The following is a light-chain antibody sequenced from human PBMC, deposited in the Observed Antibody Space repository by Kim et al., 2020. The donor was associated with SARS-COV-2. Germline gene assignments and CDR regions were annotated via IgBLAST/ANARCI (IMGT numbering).Light chain of an antibody. J-gene: IGLJ3*02. CDR3: QAWDSSTAV. Sequence: ELTQPPSVSVSPGQTASITCPGDKLGDKYACWYQQKPGQSPVLVIYQDSKRPSGIPERFSGSNSGNTTTLTISGTQAMDEADYYCQAWDSSTAVFGGG. CDR2: QDS. CDR1: KLGDKY. V-gene: IGLV3-1*01.